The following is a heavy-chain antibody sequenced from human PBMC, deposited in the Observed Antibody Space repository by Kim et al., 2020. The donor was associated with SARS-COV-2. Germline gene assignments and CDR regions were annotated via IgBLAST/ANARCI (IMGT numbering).Heavy chain of an antibody. Sequence: GGSLRLSCAASGFTFSSYAMHWVRQAPGKGLEWVAVISYDGSNKYYVDSVKGRFTISRDNSKNTLYLQMNSLRAEDTAVYYCARGNNDYSNYFSNYYFDYWGQGTLVTVSS. CDR2: ISYDGSNK. J-gene: IGHJ4*02. D-gene: IGHD4-4*01. CDR1: GFTFSSYA. V-gene: IGHV3-30*04. CDR3: ARGNNDYSNYFSNYYFDY.